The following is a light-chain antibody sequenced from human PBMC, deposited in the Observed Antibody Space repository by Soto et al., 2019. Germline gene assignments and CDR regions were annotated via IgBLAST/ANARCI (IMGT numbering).Light chain of an antibody. CDR1: SSDVGSYNL. J-gene: IGLJ1*01. CDR3: CSYETSSTYV. CDR2: EGS. Sequence: QSVLAQPASVSGSPGQSITISCTGTSSDVGSYNLVSWYQHHPGKTPKLMIYEGSRRPSGVSNRFSASKSGNTASLTISGLQAEDEAEYYCCSYETSSTYVFGSGTKVP. V-gene: IGLV2-23*01.